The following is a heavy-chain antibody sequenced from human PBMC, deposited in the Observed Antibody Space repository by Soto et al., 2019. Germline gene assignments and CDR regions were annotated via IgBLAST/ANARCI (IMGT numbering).Heavy chain of an antibody. CDR2: INHSGST. Sequence: SETLSLTCAVYGGSFSGYYWTWIRQPPGTGLEWIGEINHSGSTNYNPSLKSRVTISVDTSKNQFSLKLTSVTAADTAVYYCAKGYGDYVGFVAYWGQGTLVTVSS. CDR1: GGSFSGYY. V-gene: IGHV4-34*01. J-gene: IGHJ4*02. CDR3: AKGYGDYVGFVAY. D-gene: IGHD4-17*01.